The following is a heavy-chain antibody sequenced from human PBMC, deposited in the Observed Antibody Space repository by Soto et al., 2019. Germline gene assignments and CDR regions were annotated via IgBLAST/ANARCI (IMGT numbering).Heavy chain of an antibody. V-gene: IGHV4-34*01. Sequence: SETLSLTCAVYGGSFSGHYWSWIRQPPGKGLEWIGEINHSGSTNYNPSLKSRVTISVDTSKNQFSLKLSSVTAADTAVYYCAREFLRSYYYGSGSYRNFDYWGQGTLVTVSS. CDR1: GGSFSGHY. CDR2: INHSGST. D-gene: IGHD3-10*01. CDR3: AREFLRSYYYGSGSYRNFDY. J-gene: IGHJ4*02.